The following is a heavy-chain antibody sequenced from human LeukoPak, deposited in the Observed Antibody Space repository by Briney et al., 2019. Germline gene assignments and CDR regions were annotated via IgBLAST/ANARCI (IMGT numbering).Heavy chain of an antibody. CDR3: ARGDNWLLDC. V-gene: IGHV4-4*02. J-gene: IGHJ4*02. Sequence: NPSGTLSLTCAVSGGSISSSNWWSWVRQPPGKGLEWLGEIYHSGSTNYNPSLKSRVTMSVDKSKNQFSLNLSSVTAADTAVYYCARGDNWLLDCWGQGTLVTVSS. CDR2: IYHSGST. D-gene: IGHD1-20*01. CDR1: GGSISSSNW.